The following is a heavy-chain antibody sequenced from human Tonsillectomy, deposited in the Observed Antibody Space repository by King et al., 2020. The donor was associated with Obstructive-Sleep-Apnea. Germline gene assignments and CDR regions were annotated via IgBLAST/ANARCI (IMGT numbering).Heavy chain of an antibody. Sequence: VQLVESGGGVVQPGRSLRLSCAASGFTFSSYALHWFRPAPGKGLEWVTIISSDGSDKYYADSVKGRFTISRDNTKNTLFLQMNSLRAEDTAVYYCAREGYSSSWTPNAFDVWGQGTMVTVSS. J-gene: IGHJ3*01. V-gene: IGHV3-30*04. CDR1: GFTFSSYA. CDR2: ISSDGSDK. D-gene: IGHD6-13*01. CDR3: AREGYSSSWTPNAFDV.